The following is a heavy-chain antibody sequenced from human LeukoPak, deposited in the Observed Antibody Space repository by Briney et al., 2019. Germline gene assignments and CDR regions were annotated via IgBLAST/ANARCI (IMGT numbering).Heavy chain of an antibody. V-gene: IGHV3-9*01. CDR3: AKGAPVLRYFDWLSYFDY. Sequence: GGSLRLSCAASGFTFDDYAMHWVRQAPGKGLEWVSGISWNSGSIGYADSVKGRFTISRDNAKNSLYLQMNSLRAEDTALYYCAKGAPVLRYFDWLSYFDYWGQGTLVTVSS. CDR2: ISWNSGSI. CDR1: GFTFDDYA. D-gene: IGHD3-9*01. J-gene: IGHJ4*02.